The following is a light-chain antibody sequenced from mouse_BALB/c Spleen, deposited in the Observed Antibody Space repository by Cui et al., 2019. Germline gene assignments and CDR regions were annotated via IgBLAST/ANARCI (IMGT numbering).Light chain of an antibody. J-gene: IGKJ1*01. CDR2: RAN. CDR3: LQYDEFPRT. CDR1: QDINSY. V-gene: IGKV14-111*01. Sequence: DIKMTQSPSSLYGSLGERVTITCKASQDINSYLSWFQQKPGKSPKTLIYRANRLVDGVPSRFSGSGSGQDYSLTISSLEYEDMGIYYCLQYDEFPRTFGGGTKLEIK.